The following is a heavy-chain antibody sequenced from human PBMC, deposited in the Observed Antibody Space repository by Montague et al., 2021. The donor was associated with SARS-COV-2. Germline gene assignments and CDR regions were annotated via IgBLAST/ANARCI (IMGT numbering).Heavy chain of an antibody. CDR1: GGSIDSVYFC. J-gene: IGHJ4*02. CDR2: ISNGGRN. CDR3: ERHRCYDVVTYYPDF. V-gene: IGHV4-39*01. D-gene: IGHD3-9*01. Sequence: SETLSLTCSVSGGSIDSVYFCWGWICQPQGKRLEWNGVISNGGRNYDNLYLQSRVTISVHTSRNQLSLNVKTVTAADTAVYYCERHRCYDVVTYYPDFWGQGILVTVSS.